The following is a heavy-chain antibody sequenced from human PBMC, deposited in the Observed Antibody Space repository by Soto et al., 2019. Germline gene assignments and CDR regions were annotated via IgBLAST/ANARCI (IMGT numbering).Heavy chain of an antibody. CDR3: AKGRGGSGSLTPRVDF. V-gene: IGHV3-23*01. Sequence: EVQLLESGGGLVQPGGSLRLSCAASGFTFHNYALTWVSQAPGKRLEWVSAISGGGDTTSYADSVEGRFTVSRDGSKYTLYLQMSSLRAEDTALYYCAKGRGGSGSLTPRVDFWGQGTLVTVSS. CDR2: ISGGGDTT. CDR1: GFTFHNYA. J-gene: IGHJ4*02. D-gene: IGHD3-10*01.